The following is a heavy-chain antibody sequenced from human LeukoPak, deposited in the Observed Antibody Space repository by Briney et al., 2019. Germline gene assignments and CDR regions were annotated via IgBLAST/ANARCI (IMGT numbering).Heavy chain of an antibody. J-gene: IGHJ3*02. CDR2: IAYDGSNE. CDR3: AKDQGIAVAGTDDAFDI. Sequence: QPGGSLRLSCAGSGFTFSNYWMHWVRQVPGKGLEWVAVIAYDGSNEYYAEFVKGRFTISRDNSKNTLYLQMYSLRAEDTAVYFCAKDQGIAVAGTDDAFDIWGQGTRVTVSS. D-gene: IGHD6-19*01. CDR1: GFTFSNYW. V-gene: IGHV3-30*18.